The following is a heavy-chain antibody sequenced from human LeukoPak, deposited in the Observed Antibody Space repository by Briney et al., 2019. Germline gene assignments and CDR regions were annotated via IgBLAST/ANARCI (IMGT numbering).Heavy chain of an antibody. V-gene: IGHV3-13*01. Sequence: PGGSLRLSCAASGFTFSSYDMHWVRQAPGKGLEWVSAIGTAGDTYYPGSVKGRFTISRDNSKNTLYLQMNSLRAEDTAVYYCAKGGRYYYDSSGYYYFGYWGQGTLVTVSS. CDR1: GFTFSSYD. CDR3: AKGGRYYYDSSGYYYFGY. D-gene: IGHD3-22*01. CDR2: IGTAGDT. J-gene: IGHJ4*02.